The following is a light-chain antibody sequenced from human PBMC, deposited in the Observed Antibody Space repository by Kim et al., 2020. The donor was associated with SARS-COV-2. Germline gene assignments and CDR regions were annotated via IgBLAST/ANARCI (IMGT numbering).Light chain of an antibody. CDR3: QYYGRSLYT. Sequence: EIVLTQSPGTLSLSPGERATLSCRTSQSLSNNYLAWYQQKPGQAPRLLIYGVSSRATGVPDRFSGSGSGTDFTLTISRLEPEDFVVYYCQYYGRSLYTFGQGIKLEI. J-gene: IGKJ2*01. V-gene: IGKV3-20*01. CDR2: GVS. CDR1: QSLSNNY.